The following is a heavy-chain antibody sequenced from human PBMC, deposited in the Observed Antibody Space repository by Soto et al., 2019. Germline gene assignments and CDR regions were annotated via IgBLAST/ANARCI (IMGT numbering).Heavy chain of an antibody. Sequence: SETLSLTCTVSGGSISSYYWSWIRQPPGKGLEWIGYIYYSGSTNYNPSLKSRVTISVDTSKNQFSLKLSSVTAADTAVYYCAREVVAAFHGYYFDYWGQGTLVTVSS. CDR2: IYYSGST. CDR3: AREVVAAFHGYYFDY. V-gene: IGHV4-59*01. J-gene: IGHJ4*02. D-gene: IGHD2-15*01. CDR1: GGSISSYY.